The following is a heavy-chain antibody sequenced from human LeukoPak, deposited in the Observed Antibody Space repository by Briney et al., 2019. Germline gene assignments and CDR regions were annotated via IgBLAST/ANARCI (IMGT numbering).Heavy chain of an antibody. CDR2: INHSGST. Sequence: SETLSLTCAAYGGSFSGYYWSWIRQPPGKGLEWIGEINHSGSTNYNPSLKSRVTISVDTSKNQFSLKLSSVTAADTAVYYCARGGRVLRFLEWTHKYYFDYWGQGTLVTVSS. CDR3: ARGGRVLRFLEWTHKYYFDY. V-gene: IGHV4-34*01. CDR1: GGSFSGYY. J-gene: IGHJ4*02. D-gene: IGHD3-3*01.